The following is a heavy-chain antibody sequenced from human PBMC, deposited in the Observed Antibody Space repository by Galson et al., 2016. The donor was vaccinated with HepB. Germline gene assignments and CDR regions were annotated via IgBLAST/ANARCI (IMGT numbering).Heavy chain of an antibody. V-gene: IGHV3-13*01. CDR1: GFTFSFHD. CDR2: IGTAPGDT. Sequence: SLRLSCAASGFTFSFHDMHWVRQVTGKGLEWISAIGTAPGDTYYSTSVKGRFTISRENAKNSLFLHMSSLRAGDTAVYYCARGKSLWTTPWNYGLDVWGKGTTVTVSP. CDR3: ARGKSLWTTPWNYGLDV. J-gene: IGHJ6*04. D-gene: IGHD3-10*01.